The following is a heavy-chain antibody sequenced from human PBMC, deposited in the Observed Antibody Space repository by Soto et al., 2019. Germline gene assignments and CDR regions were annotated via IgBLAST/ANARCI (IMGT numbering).Heavy chain of an antibody. CDR1: GFTFSSYA. J-gene: IGHJ4*02. V-gene: IGHV3-23*01. CDR2: ISGSGGST. D-gene: IGHD1-26*01. CDR3: ARRGSGSYYDY. Sequence: EVQLLESGGGLVQPGGSLRLSCAASGFTFSSYAMRWVRPAPVKGLEWVSAISGSGGSTYYAASVKGRFTISRDNSKNTLYLQMNSLRAEDTAVYYCARRGSGSYYDYWGQGTLVTVSS.